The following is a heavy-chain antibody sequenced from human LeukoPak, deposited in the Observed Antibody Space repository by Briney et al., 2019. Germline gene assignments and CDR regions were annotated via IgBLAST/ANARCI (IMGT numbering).Heavy chain of an antibody. CDR3: AELGITMIGGV. CDR2: ISSSGSTI. CDR1: GFSLSSYR. V-gene: IGHV3-48*04. Sequence: GGSLRLSCAASGFSLSSYRMNWVRQAPGKWLEWVSYISSSGSTIYYADSVKGRFTISRDNAKNSLYLQMNSLRAEDAAVYYCAELGITMIGGVWGKGTTVTISS. J-gene: IGHJ6*04. D-gene: IGHD3-10*02.